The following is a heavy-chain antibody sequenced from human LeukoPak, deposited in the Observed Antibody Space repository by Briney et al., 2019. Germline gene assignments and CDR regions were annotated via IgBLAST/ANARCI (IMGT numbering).Heavy chain of an antibody. CDR3: ARDPAAAGRPVDY. V-gene: IGHV1-69*04. CDR1: GGTFSSYA. D-gene: IGHD6-13*01. CDR2: IIPILGIA. J-gene: IGHJ4*02. Sequence: ASVKVSCKASGGTFSSYAISWVRQAPGQGLEWMGRIIPILGIANYAQKFQGRVTITADKSTSTAYMELRSLRSDDTAVYYCARDPAAAGRPVDYWGQGTLVTVSS.